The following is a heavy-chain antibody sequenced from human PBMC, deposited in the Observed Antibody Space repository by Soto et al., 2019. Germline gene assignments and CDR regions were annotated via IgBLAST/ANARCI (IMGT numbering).Heavy chain of an antibody. Sequence: SETLSLTCTVSGGSISSFSYYWGRIRQPPGKGLEWIGSIYYSGSTYYNPSLKSRVTISVDTSKNQFSLKLSSVTAADTAVYYCARPSGSYLYYFDYWVQGTLVTVSS. CDR1: GGSISSFSYY. J-gene: IGHJ4*02. V-gene: IGHV4-39*01. D-gene: IGHD1-26*01. CDR3: ARPSGSYLYYFDY. CDR2: IYYSGST.